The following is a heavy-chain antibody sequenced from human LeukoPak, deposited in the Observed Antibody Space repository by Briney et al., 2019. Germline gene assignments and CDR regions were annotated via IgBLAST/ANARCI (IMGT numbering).Heavy chain of an antibody. Sequence: PSETLSLTCTVSGGSISSSSYYWGWIRQPPGKGLEWIGSIYYSGSTYYNPSLKDRVTISVDTSKNQFSLKLSSVTAADTAVYYCARASTDGIDYWGQGTLVTVSS. CDR3: ARASTDGIDY. V-gene: IGHV4-39*01. D-gene: IGHD4-17*01. CDR1: GGSISSSSYY. J-gene: IGHJ4*02. CDR2: IYYSGST.